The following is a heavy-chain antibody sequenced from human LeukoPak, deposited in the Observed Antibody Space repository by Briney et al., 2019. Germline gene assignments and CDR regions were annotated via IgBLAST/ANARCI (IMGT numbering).Heavy chain of an antibody. Sequence: SETLSLTCTVSGGSISSGDYYWSWIRQHPGKGLEWIGYIYYSGSTYYNPSLKSRVTISVDTSKNQFSLKLSSVTAADTAVYYCAREGSSGPYYFDYWGQGTLVTVSS. D-gene: IGHD6-25*01. CDR1: GGSISSGDYY. CDR3: AREGSSGPYYFDY. V-gene: IGHV4-31*03. J-gene: IGHJ4*02. CDR2: IYYSGST.